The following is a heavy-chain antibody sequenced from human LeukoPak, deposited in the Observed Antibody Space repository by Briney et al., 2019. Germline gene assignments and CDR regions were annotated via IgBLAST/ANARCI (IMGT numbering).Heavy chain of an antibody. CDR1: GFTFSSYS. CDR3: ARDFCSGGSCYPDY. J-gene: IGHJ4*02. V-gene: IGHV3-21*01. Sequence: GGSLRLSCAASGFTFSSYSMNWVRQAPGKGLEWVSSISSSSSYIYYADSVEGRFTISRDNAKDSLYLQMNSLRAEDTAVYYCARDFCSGGSCYPDYWGQGTLVTVSS. D-gene: IGHD2-15*01. CDR2: ISSSSSYI.